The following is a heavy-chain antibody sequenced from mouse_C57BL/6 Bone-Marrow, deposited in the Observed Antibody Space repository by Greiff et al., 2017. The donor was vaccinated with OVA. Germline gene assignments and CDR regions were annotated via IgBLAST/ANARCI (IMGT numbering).Heavy chain of an antibody. V-gene: IGHV1-64*01. CDR2: IHPNSGST. D-gene: IGHD1-1*01. CDR1: GYTFTSYW. J-gene: IGHJ1*03. CDR3: ARCSSYSYWYFDV. Sequence: VQLQQPGAELVKPGASVQLSCKASGYTFTSYWMHWVKQRPGQGLEWIGMIHPNSGSTNYNEKFKSKATLTVDKSSSTAYMQLSSLTSEDSAVYYCARCSSYSYWYFDVWGTGTTVTVSS.